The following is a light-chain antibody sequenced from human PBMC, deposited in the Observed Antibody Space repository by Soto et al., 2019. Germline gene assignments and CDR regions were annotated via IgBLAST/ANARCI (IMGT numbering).Light chain of an antibody. J-gene: IGKJ2*01. CDR3: QQYYPYPHT. Sequence: AIRMTQSPSSLSASTGKRVTITCRASQGISSYLAWYQQKPGKAPKLLNYAASTLQSGVPSRLIGSGSGTDFTLTISCLHSEDFATYYCQQYYPYPHTFGQGTKLEIK. V-gene: IGKV1-8*01. CDR2: AAS. CDR1: QGISSY.